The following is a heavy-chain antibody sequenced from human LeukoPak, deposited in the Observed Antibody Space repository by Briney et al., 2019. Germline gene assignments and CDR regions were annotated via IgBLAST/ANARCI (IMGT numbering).Heavy chain of an antibody. V-gene: IGHV3-7*01. CDR2: IKLDGSEK. CDR1: GFTFSTYW. CDR3: ARAYYDTDGYYYVYFDY. D-gene: IGHD3-22*01. Sequence: GGSLRLSCAASGFTFSTYWMSWVRQAPGKGLEWVANIKLDGSEKYYVDSVKGRFTISRDNAKNSLYLQMNSLRAEDTAVYYCARAYYDTDGYYYVYFDYWGQGTLVTVSS. J-gene: IGHJ4*02.